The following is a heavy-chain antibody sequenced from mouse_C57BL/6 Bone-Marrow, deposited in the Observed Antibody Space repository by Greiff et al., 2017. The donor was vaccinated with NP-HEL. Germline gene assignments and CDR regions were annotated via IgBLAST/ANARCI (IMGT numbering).Heavy chain of an antibody. CDR3: ARGDYDVRGYYFDY. Sequence: EVQLVESGGGLVKPGGSLKLSCAASGFTFSSYAMSWVRQTPEKRLEWVATISDGGSYTYYPDNVKGRFTISRDNAKNNLYLQMSHLKSEDTAMYYCARGDYDVRGYYFDYWGQGTTLTVSS. J-gene: IGHJ2*01. CDR2: ISDGGSYT. CDR1: GFTFSSYA. D-gene: IGHD2-4*01. V-gene: IGHV5-4*01.